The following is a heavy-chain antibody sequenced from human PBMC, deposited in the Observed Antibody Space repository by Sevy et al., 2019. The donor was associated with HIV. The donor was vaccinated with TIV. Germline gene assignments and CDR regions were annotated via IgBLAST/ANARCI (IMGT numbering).Heavy chain of an antibody. D-gene: IGHD6-19*01. J-gene: IGHJ4*02. Sequence: GGSLRLSCPASGFTLSSHAMHWVRQAPGKGLEWVALISYDGVIKYYADSVKGRLTISRDNSKNTLYLQTNRLRADDTAVYYCAREAGYSTGWSPGNYWGQGTLVTVSS. V-gene: IGHV3-30*14. CDR1: GFTLSSHA. CDR2: ISYDGVIK. CDR3: AREAGYSTGWSPGNY.